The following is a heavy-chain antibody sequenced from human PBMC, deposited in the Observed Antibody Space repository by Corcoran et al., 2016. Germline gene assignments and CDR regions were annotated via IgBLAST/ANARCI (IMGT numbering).Heavy chain of an antibody. J-gene: IGHJ4*02. V-gene: IGHV1-46*01. Sequence: QVQLVQSGAEVKKPGASVKVSCKASGYTFTSYYMHWVRQAPGQGLEWMGIINPSGGSTSYAQKFQGRVTMTRDTATSTVYRELSSLRSEDTAVYYCAGVGGGDSSSWSYYFDYWGQGTLVTVSS. D-gene: IGHD6-13*01. CDR3: AGVGGGDSSSWSYYFDY. CDR1: GYTFTSYY. CDR2: INPSGGST.